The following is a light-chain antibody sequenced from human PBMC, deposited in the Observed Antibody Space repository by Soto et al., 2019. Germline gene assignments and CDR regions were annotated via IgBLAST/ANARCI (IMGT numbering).Light chain of an antibody. CDR1: SSNIGAGYD. CDR3: QSYDSSLRGSVV. V-gene: IGLV1-40*01. Sequence: CTGSSSNIGAGYDVHWYQQLPGTAPKLLIFGNSNRPSGVPDRFSGSKSGTSASLAITGLQAEDEADYYCQSYDSSLRGSVVFGGGTKVTVL. CDR2: GNS. J-gene: IGLJ2*01.